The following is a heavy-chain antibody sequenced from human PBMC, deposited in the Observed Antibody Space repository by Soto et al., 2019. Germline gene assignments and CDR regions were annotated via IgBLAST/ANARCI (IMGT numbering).Heavy chain of an antibody. CDR2: ISGGIGST. CDR3: AKSGSFFRPSLGYFDY. V-gene: IGHV3-23*01. J-gene: IGHJ4*02. CDR1: GFSFGTYA. Sequence: PGGSLRLSCVASGFSFGTYAMTWVRQVPGEGLEWVSTISGGIGSTFYADSVKGRFTISRDISKKMLFLHMNGLRGEDTAFYYCAKSGSFFRPSLGYFDYWGQGTLVTVSS. D-gene: IGHD1-1*01.